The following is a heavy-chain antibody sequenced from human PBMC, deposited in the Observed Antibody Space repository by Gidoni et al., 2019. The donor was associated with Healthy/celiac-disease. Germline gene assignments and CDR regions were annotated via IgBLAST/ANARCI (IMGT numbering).Heavy chain of an antibody. J-gene: IGHJ2*01. CDR2: ISYDGSNK. CDR1: GFTFSSYA. Sequence: QVQLVESGGGVVQPGRSLRLSCAASGFTFSSYAMHWVRQAPGKGLEWVAVISYDGSNKYYADSVKGRFTISRDNSKNTLYLQMNSLRAEDTAVYYCARDGYYYDSSGYYYGVWYFDLWGRGTLVTVSS. CDR3: ARDGYYYDSSGYYYGVWYFDL. V-gene: IGHV3-30*04. D-gene: IGHD3-22*01.